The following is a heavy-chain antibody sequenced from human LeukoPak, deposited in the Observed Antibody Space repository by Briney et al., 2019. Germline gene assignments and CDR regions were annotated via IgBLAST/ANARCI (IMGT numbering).Heavy chain of an antibody. CDR1: GFTFSSYS. CDR2: ISSSSSTI. V-gene: IGHV3-48*01. Sequence: PGRSLRLSCAASGFTFSSYSMNWVRQAPGKGLEWVSYISSSSSTIYYADSVKGRFTISRDNAKNSLYLQMNSLRAEDTAVYYCARDRGRYYYDSILCDYWGQGTLVTVSS. J-gene: IGHJ4*02. D-gene: IGHD3-22*01. CDR3: ARDRGRYYYDSILCDY.